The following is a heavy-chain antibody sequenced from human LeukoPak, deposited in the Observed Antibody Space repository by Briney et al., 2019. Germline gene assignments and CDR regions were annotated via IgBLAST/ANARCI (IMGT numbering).Heavy chain of an antibody. J-gene: IGHJ3*02. CDR3: ARDRLTNDAFDI. CDR1: VFTFNIYW. D-gene: IGHD2-8*01. V-gene: IGHV3-74*01. CDR2: INSDGSGT. Sequence: GGSLRLSCAASVFTFNIYWMHGVRQARDKGLVGVSRINSDGSGTSDADFVKGRFTISRDNSKNTLYLQMNSLRAEDTAMYYCARDRLTNDAFDIWGQGTMVTVSS.